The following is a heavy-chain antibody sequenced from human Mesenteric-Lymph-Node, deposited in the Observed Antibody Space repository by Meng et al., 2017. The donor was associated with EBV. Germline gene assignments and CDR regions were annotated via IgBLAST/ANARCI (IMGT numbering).Heavy chain of an antibody. CDR1: GFTFSSNL. CDR3: VARFGERYWYFDL. Sequence: EVQLVESGXXLXKPGGXXRXPCAASGFTFSSNLMTWVRQAPGKGLEWVSSISTSSSSNYADSVKGRFTISRDNAKNSLYLQMNSLRAEDTALYYCVARFGERYWYFDLWGRGTLVTVSS. CDR2: ISTSSSS. V-gene: IGHV3-21*01. J-gene: IGHJ2*01. D-gene: IGHD3-10*01.